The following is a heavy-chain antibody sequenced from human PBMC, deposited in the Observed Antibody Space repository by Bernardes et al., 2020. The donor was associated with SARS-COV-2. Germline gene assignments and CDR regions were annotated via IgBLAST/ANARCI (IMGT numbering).Heavy chain of an antibody. CDR3: AHRPYSTEFDF. CDR2: IYWNGDK. V-gene: IGHV2-5*01. CDR1: GFSLSTTGVA. Sequence: SGPTLVKPTQTLTLTCTFSGFSLSTTGVAVGWIRQPPGQALEWLGHIYWNGDKLYSPSLRSRLTITKGASNNQVVLTMTNMDPVDTGTYYCAHRPYSTEFDFWGQGTLVTVSS. J-gene: IGHJ4*02. D-gene: IGHD6-13*01.